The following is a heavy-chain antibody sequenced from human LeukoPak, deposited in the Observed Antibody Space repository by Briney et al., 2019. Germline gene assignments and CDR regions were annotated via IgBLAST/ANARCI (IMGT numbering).Heavy chain of an antibody. D-gene: IGHD3-16*01. CDR3: VRHLMTTPTWDFDY. CDR1: GYTFTGYY. CDR2: INPISGTT. V-gene: IGHV1-2*02. Sequence: ASVKVSCKGSGYTFTGYYMHWVRQAPGQGLEWVGWINPISGTTNYAQKLQGRVTVTRDTSISTVYMELSRLESDDTAVYYCVRHLMTTPTWDFDYWGQGTLVTVAS. J-gene: IGHJ4*02.